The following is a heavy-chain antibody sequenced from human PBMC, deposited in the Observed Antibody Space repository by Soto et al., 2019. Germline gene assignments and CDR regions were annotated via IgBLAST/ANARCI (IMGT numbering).Heavy chain of an antibody. D-gene: IGHD6-19*01. CDR2: ISAYNGNT. J-gene: IGHJ6*02. CDR3: ARVGIAVDASPGNYGMDV. CDR1: GYTFTSYG. Sequence: ASVKVSCKASGYTFTSYGISWVRQAPGQGLEWMGWISAYNGNTNYAQKLQGRVTMTTDTSTSTAYMELRSLRSDDTAVYYCARVGIAVDASPGNYGMDVWGQGTTVTVSS. V-gene: IGHV1-18*01.